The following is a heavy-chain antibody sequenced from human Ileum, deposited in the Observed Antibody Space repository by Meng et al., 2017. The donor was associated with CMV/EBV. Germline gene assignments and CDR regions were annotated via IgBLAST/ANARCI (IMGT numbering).Heavy chain of an antibody. V-gene: IGHV4-39*02. Sequence: SETLSLTCTVSGGSINSSGYYWGWIRQPPGRGLEWIGSFDYSGKTYYNPSLKSRVSMSADTSKTQFSQRLSSVTAADTAVYYCARGAYCGGDCDYYYYYGVDVWGQGTTVTVSS. CDR2: FDYSGKT. CDR3: ARGAYCGGDCDYYYYYGVDV. J-gene: IGHJ6*02. D-gene: IGHD2-21*02. CDR1: GGSINSSGYY.